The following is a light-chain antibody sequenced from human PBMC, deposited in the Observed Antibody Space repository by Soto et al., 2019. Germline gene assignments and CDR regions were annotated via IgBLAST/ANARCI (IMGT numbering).Light chain of an antibody. CDR1: SSDVGIFTY. CDR3: CSYAGINTLI. V-gene: IGLV2-8*01. Sequence: QSALTQPPSASGSPGQSVTISCTGTSSDVGIFTYVSWYQQHPDQAPKLFIFEVNQRPSGFPDRFSSSNSGNTASLTGSGLQAEDAADYYGCSYAGINTLIFGGGTKVTVL. J-gene: IGLJ2*01. CDR2: EVN.